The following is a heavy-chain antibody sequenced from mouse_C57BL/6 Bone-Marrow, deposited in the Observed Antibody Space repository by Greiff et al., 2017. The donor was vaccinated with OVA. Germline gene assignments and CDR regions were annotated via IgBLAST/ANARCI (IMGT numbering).Heavy chain of an antibody. Sequence: VKLMESGAELARPGASVKLSCKASGYTFTSYGISWVKQRTGQGLEWIGEIYPRSGNTYYNEKFKGKATLTADKSSSTAYMELRSLTSEDSAVYFCARSIYYYGSSSWFAYWGQGTLVTVSA. J-gene: IGHJ3*01. CDR3: ARSIYYYGSSSWFAY. D-gene: IGHD1-1*01. CDR2: IYPRSGNT. CDR1: GYTFTSYG. V-gene: IGHV1-81*01.